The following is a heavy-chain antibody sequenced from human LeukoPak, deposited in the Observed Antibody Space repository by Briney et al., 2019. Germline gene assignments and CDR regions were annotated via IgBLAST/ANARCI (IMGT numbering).Heavy chain of an antibody. Sequence: GGSLRLSCSASGFTFSSYAMHWVRQAPGKGMEYVSAISSNGGSTYYADSVKGRFTISRDNSKNTLYLQMSSLRAEDTAVYYCVKGGIAAAFNYFDYWGQGTLVTVSS. CDR2: ISSNGGST. J-gene: IGHJ4*02. CDR3: VKGGIAAAFNYFDY. D-gene: IGHD6-13*01. V-gene: IGHV3-64D*09. CDR1: GFTFSSYA.